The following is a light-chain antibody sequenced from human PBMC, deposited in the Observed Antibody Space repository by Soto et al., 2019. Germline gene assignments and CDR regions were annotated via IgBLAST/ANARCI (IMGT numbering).Light chain of an antibody. CDR3: RSWGSSPPAYG. J-gene: IGLJ1*01. Sequence: QSVLTQPPSVSAAPGQKVTISCSGSSSNIGGNSVSWYQQLPGTAPKLLIYDDNKRPSGIPDRFSGSKSGTSATLGITGFQTGDEADYQWRSWGSSPPAYGFANGTKVTV. CDR2: DDN. CDR1: SSNIGGNS. V-gene: IGLV1-51*01.